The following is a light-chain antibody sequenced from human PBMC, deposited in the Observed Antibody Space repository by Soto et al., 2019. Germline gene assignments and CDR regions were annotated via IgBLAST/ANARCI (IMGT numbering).Light chain of an antibody. CDR3: QQYNNWPPT. Sequence: IVMTQSPATVSVSPGERATLSCRASQSISGNLAWYQQKPGQAPRLLIYGASTRATGVPARFSDSGSETEFSLTISSLQSEDFAVYYCQQYNNWPPTFGQGTRLEI. CDR1: QSISGN. J-gene: IGKJ5*01. V-gene: IGKV3-15*01. CDR2: GAS.